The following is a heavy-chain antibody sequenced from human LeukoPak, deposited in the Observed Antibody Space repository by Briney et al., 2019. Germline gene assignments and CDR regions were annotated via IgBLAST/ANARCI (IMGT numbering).Heavy chain of an antibody. CDR1: GFTFSSYS. J-gene: IGHJ4*02. CDR2: ISSSSSYI. CDR3: ARDDACSSTSCPIDY. Sequence: PGGSLRLSCAASGFTFSSYSMNWVRQAPGKGLEWVSSISSSSSYIYYADSVKGRFTISRDNAKNSLYLQMNSLRAEDTAVYYCARDDACSSTSCPIDYWGQGTLVTVSS. D-gene: IGHD2-2*01. V-gene: IGHV3-21*01.